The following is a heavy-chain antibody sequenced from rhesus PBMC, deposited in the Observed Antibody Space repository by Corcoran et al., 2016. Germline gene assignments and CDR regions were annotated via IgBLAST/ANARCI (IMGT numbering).Heavy chain of an antibody. CDR3: ESHAATLDY. CDR1: GYIFTDYY. D-gene: IGHD4-29*01. Sequence: QVQLVQSGAEVKKPGSSVKVSCKASGYIFTDYYMPWVRQAPGHGLEWMGEINPKTGGTNYAQKFQGRVTMTRDTSTSTAYMELSNLRSEDTAVYYCESHAATLDYWGQGVLVTVSS. J-gene: IGHJ4*01. CDR2: INPKTGGT. V-gene: IGHV1-138*01.